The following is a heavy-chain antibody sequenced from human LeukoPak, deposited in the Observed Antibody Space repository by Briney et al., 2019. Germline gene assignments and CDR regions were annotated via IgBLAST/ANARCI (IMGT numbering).Heavy chain of an antibody. D-gene: IGHD3-9*01. V-gene: IGHV3-48*01. Sequence: GGSLRLSCAASGFTFSSYSMNWVRQAPGKGLEWVSYISSSSSTIYYAASVKGRFTISRDNAKNSLYLQMNSLRAEDTAVYYCARPLRYFDWLLSGWFDPWGQGTLVTVSS. CDR2: ISSSSSTI. CDR1: GFTFSSYS. CDR3: ARPLRYFDWLLSGWFDP. J-gene: IGHJ5*02.